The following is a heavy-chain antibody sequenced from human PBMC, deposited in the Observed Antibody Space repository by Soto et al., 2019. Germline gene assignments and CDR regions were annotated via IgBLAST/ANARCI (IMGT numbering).Heavy chain of an antibody. J-gene: IGHJ5*02. V-gene: IGHV4-39*01. D-gene: IGHD3-10*01. Sequence: TSETLSLTCTFSGGSIISSSYCWGWIRQPPGKGLEWIGSIYYSGSTYYNPSLKSRVTISVDTSKNQFSLKLSSVTAADTAVYYCARQLWFGELLRWFDPWGQGTLVTVSS. CDR3: ARQLWFGELLRWFDP. CDR2: IYYSGST. CDR1: GGSIISSSYC.